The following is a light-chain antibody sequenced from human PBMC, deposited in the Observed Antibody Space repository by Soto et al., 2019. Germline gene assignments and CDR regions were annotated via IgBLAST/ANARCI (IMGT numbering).Light chain of an antibody. CDR3: QRDYNNIRT. CDR2: GAV. CDR1: QSIASY. J-gene: IGKJ1*01. Sequence: DIQMTQSPSSLSASVGDSVTITCRASQSIASYVNWYQQKPGKAPKLLILGAVILQSGVPSRFSGSGSGTDFTLTISSLQHEDFATYYCQRDYNNIRTFGQGTKVDIK. V-gene: IGKV1-39*01.